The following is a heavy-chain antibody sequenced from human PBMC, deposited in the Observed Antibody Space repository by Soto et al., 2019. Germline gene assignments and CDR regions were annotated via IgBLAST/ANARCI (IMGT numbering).Heavy chain of an antibody. Sequence: QVQLVQSGAEVKKPGSSVKVSCKASGGTFSSYTISWVRQAPGQGLEWMGRIIPILGIANYAQKFQGRVTITADKCTSTAYMELSSLRSEDTAVYYCARGGVGATGSDYYYGMDVWGQGTTVTVSS. CDR2: IIPILGIA. CDR1: GGTFSSYT. D-gene: IGHD1-26*01. J-gene: IGHJ6*02. V-gene: IGHV1-69*02. CDR3: ARGGVGATGSDYYYGMDV.